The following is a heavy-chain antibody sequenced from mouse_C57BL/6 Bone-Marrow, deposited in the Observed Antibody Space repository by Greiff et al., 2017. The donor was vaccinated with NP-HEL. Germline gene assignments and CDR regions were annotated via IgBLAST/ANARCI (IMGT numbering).Heavy chain of an antibody. J-gene: IGHJ3*01. CDR3: ARQEGIGNHPWFAY. D-gene: IGHD3-1*01. CDR1: GYTFTSYW. CDR2: IDPSDSYT. V-gene: IGHV1-50*01. Sequence: QVQLQQPGAELVKPGASVKLSCKASGYTFTSYWMQWVKQRPGQGLEWIGEIDPSDSYTNYNQKFKGKATLTVDTSSSTAYMQLSSRTSEDSAVYYCARQEGIGNHPWFAYWGQGTLVTVSA.